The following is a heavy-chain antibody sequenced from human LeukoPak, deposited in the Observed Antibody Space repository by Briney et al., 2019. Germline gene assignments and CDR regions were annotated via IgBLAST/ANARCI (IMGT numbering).Heavy chain of an antibody. D-gene: IGHD3-3*01. V-gene: IGHV4-59*01. J-gene: IGHJ4*02. Sequence: SETLSLTCTVSGGSISSYYWSWIRQPPGKGLEWIGYIYYSGSTNYNHSLKSRVTISVDTSKNQFSLKLSSVTAADTAVYYCARTTYYDFWSGYFFDYWGQGTLVTVSS. CDR1: GGSISSYY. CDR2: IYYSGST. CDR3: ARTTYYDFWSGYFFDY.